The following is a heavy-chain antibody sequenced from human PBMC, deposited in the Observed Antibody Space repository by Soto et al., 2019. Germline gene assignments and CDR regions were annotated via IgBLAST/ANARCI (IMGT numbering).Heavy chain of an antibody. D-gene: IGHD2-2*01. J-gene: IGHJ4*02. V-gene: IGHV4-61*01. CDR1: GGSVRSGRVY. Sequence: SEILSLTCRVSGGSVRSGRVYWSWIRQPPGKGLEWIGYIYYSGRTSYNPSLQNRVTISIDTSKNQFSLNLTSVTAADTAVYYCARDSTAFLFDYWGQGALVTVSS. CDR3: ARDSTAFLFDY. CDR2: IYYSGRT.